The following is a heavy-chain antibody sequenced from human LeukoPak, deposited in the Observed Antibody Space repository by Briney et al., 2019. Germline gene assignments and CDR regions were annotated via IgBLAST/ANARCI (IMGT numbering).Heavy chain of an antibody. J-gene: IGHJ4*02. D-gene: IGHD3-22*01. CDR3: AKGVGGSSGYYGPD. CDR1: GFTFSSYA. CDR2: ISGSGGST. V-gene: IGHV3-23*01. Sequence: GGSLRLSCAASGFTFSSYAMSWVRQAPGKGLEWVSAISGSGGSTYYADSVKGRFTISRDNSKNTLYLQMNSLRAEDTVVYYCAKGVGGSSGYYGPDWGQGTLVTVSS.